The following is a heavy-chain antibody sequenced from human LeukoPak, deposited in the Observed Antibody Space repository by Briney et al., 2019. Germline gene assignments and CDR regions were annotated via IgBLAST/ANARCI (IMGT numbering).Heavy chain of an antibody. V-gene: IGHV3-7*02. Sequence: GGSLRLSCAASGFTFSTYWMSWVRQAPGKGLEWVANIKQDGSEKYYVDSVKGRFTISRDNAKNSLYLQMNSLRAEDTAVYYCARVCKGDCNAFDLWGQGTMVTVSS. CDR3: ARVCKGDCNAFDL. CDR2: IKQDGSEK. D-gene: IGHD2-21*02. CDR1: GFTFSTYW. J-gene: IGHJ3*01.